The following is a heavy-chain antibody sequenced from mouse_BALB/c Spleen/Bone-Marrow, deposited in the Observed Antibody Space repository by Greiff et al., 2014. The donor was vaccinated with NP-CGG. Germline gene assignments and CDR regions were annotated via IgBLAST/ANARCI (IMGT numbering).Heavy chain of an antibody. D-gene: IGHD1-1*01. CDR2: IDPANGNT. J-gene: IGHJ3*01. V-gene: IGHV14-3*02. CDR1: GFNIKDTY. Sequence: EVKVEESGAELVKPGASVKLSCTASGFNIKDTYMHWVKQRPEQGLEWIGRIDPANGNTKYDPKFQGKATITADTSSNTAYLQLSSLTSEDTVVYYCAAYYYGSSQFAYWGQGTLVTVSA. CDR3: AAYYYGSSQFAY.